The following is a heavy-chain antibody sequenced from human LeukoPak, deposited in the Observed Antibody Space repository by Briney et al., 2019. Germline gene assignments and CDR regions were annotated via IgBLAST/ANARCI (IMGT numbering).Heavy chain of an antibody. J-gene: IGHJ4*02. CDR2: ISAYNGNI. V-gene: IGHV1-18*01. CDR1: GYTFISYG. Sequence: PGASVKVSCKASGYTFISYGITWVRQAPGQGLEWLGWISAYNGNIDYAQKLQGRVTLTTDTSTSTAYMEVRSLRSDDTAVYYCASMSGYYPSYYFDYWGQGTLVTVSS. CDR3: ASMSGYYPSYYFDY. D-gene: IGHD3-3*01.